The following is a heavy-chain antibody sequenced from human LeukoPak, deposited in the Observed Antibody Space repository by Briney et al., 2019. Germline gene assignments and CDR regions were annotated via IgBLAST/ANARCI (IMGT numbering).Heavy chain of an antibody. D-gene: IGHD3-22*01. Sequence: EAPSHTCAISGDRVSSNSAGWNWIRESPSRGLGLLGRTYYRSKWYNDYAASVKSRITTNPDTSKNQFSLQLNSVTPEDTAVYYCARSDSGYPNGWGQGTLVTVPS. J-gene: IGHJ4*02. CDR1: GDRVSSNSAG. V-gene: IGHV6-1*01. CDR2: TYYRSKWYN. CDR3: ARSDSGYPNG.